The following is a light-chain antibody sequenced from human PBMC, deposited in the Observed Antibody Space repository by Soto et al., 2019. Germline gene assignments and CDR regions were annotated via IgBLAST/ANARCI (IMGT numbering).Light chain of an antibody. CDR3: QQYDKSPPT. CDR1: QRVSGTS. Sequence: LAQAPGTLYLSPGERATLSCRASQRVSGTSLAWYQQKSGQAPRLLIYGASNRATGMPDRFSGGGSGTYFTPTISRLVPEDCGAYYCQQYDKSPPTLGGGTKV. CDR2: GAS. V-gene: IGKV3-20*01. J-gene: IGKJ4*01.